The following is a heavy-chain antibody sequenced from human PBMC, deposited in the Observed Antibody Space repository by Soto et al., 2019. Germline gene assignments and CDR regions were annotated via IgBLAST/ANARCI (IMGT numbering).Heavy chain of an antibody. D-gene: IGHD3-10*02. Sequence: ASVKVSCKASGYTFTGYYMHWVRQAPGQGLEWMGWINPNSGGTNYAQKFQGRVTITADESTSTAYMELSSLRSEDTAVYYCSSIWSGVRYHYYGMDVWGQGTTGTVSS. V-gene: IGHV1-2*02. CDR3: SSIWSGVRYHYYGMDV. J-gene: IGHJ6*02. CDR1: GYTFTGYY. CDR2: INPNSGGT.